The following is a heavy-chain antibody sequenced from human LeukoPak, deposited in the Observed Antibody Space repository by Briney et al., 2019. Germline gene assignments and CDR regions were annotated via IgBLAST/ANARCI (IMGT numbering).Heavy chain of an antibody. J-gene: IGHJ3*02. CDR2: ISAYNGHA. CDR1: GYTFTNYG. Sequence: ASVKVSRKASGYTFTNYGFSWVRQAPGQGLEWMGWISAYNGHANSAQSLQGRLYLTTDTSTSTAYMELRSLRSDDTAVYYCARSAGYSYNYGENAFDIWGQGTMVTVSS. CDR3: ARSAGYSYNYGENAFDI. V-gene: IGHV1-18*01. D-gene: IGHD5-18*01.